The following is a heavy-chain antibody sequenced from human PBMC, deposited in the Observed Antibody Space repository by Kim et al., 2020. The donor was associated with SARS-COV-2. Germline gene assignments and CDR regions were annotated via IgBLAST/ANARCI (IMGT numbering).Heavy chain of an antibody. D-gene: IGHD6-19*01. Sequence: ASVKVSCKASGYTFTAYGLGWVRQAPGQGLEWMGWINTYQGHTNYAQKFQGRVTMTTDTSTTTAYMELRSLRSDDTAVYFCARDPLYSSDWSFSLDYWGQGTLVTVSS. CDR2: INTYQGHT. CDR1: GYTFTAYG. V-gene: IGHV1-18*01. CDR3: ARDPLYSSDWSFSLDY. J-gene: IGHJ4*02.